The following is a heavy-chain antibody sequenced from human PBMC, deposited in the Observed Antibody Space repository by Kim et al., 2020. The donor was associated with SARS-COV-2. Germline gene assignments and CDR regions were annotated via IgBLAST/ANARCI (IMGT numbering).Heavy chain of an antibody. CDR1: GFTVSRNY. CDR3: ARGLVGSSGGYGMDV. V-gene: IGHV3-53*01. CDR2: IYSGGST. D-gene: IGHD6-13*01. J-gene: IGHJ6*02. Sequence: GGSLRLSCAASGFTVSRNYMSWVRQAPGKGLEWVSVIYSGGSTYYADSVKGRFIISRDNSKNTLYLQMNSLRAEDTAVYYCARGLVGSSGGYGMDVWGQRTTVTVSS.